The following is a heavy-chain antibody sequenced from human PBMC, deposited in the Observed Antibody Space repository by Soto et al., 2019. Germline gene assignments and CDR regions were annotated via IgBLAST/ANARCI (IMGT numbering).Heavy chain of an antibody. CDR1: GFTFRSHW. CDR2: ISGDGSST. V-gene: IGHV3-74*01. J-gene: IGHJ4*02. Sequence: PGGSLRLSCAASGFTFRSHWMHWVRQAPGKGLVWVSRISGDGSSTHYADSVKGRFTISRDNVKNTLYLQMNSLRAEDTAVYYCARGGNYVFDCWGQGTLVTVSS. CDR3: ARGGNYVFDC. D-gene: IGHD1-26*01.